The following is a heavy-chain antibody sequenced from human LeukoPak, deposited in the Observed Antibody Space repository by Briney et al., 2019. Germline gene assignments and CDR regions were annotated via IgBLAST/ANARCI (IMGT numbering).Heavy chain of an antibody. CDR1: GFTFSTYA. J-gene: IGHJ4*02. D-gene: IGHD2-21*02. Sequence: PGGSLRLSCAASGFTFSTYAMSWVRQAPRKGLEWVSAISGSGDSTYYADSVKGRFTISRDNSKSTLYLQMNSLRAEDTAIYYCAKDGDLPVVVTEGFFDYWGQGSLVTVSA. CDR3: AKDGDLPVVVTEGFFDY. V-gene: IGHV3-23*01. CDR2: ISGSGDST.